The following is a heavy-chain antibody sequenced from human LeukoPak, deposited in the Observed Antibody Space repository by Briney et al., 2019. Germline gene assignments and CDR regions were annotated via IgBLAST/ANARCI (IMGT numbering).Heavy chain of an antibody. V-gene: IGHV4-34*01. CDR1: GGSFSGYY. J-gene: IGHJ2*01. Sequence: SETLSLTRAVYGGSFSGYYWSWIRQPPGKGLEWIGEINHSGSTNYNPSLKSRVTISVDTSKNQFSLKLSSVTAADTAVYYCASGYSGYDLNYYWYFDLWGRGTLVTVSS. CDR3: ASGYSGYDLNYYWYFDL. D-gene: IGHD5-12*01. CDR2: INHSGST.